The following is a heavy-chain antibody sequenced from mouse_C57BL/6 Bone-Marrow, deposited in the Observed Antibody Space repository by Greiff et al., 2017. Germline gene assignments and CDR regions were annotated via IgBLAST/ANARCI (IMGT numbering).Heavy chain of an antibody. D-gene: IGHD2-4*01. CDR2: IYPGSGST. V-gene: IGHV1-55*01. CDR1: GYTFTSYW. Sequence: QVQLKQPGAELVKPGASVKMSCKASGYTFTSYWITWVKQRPGQGLEWIGDIYPGSGSTNYNEKFKSKATLTVDTSSSPAYMQLSSLTSEDSAVYYCAREDEDDDVSWFAYWGQGTLVTVSA. J-gene: IGHJ3*01. CDR3: AREDEDDDVSWFAY.